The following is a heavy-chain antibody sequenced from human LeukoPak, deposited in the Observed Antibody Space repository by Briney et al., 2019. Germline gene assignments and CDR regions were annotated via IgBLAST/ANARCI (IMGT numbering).Heavy chain of an antibody. D-gene: IGHD2-8*02. J-gene: IGHJ4*01. V-gene: IGHV3-30*02. CDR1: GFTFSIYA. CDR2: IRYDGTNK. Sequence: GGSLRLSCTPSGFTFSIYAMHGVRQAPGKGLEWVAFIRYDGTNKYYADSVRGRFTISRDNSKNTLYLQMNSLRAEDTAVYYCANNFWWAFTNWGHGALVTVSS. CDR3: ANNFWWAFTN.